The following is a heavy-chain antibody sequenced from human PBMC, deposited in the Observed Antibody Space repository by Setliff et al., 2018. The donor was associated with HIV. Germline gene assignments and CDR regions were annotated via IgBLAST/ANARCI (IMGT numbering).Heavy chain of an antibody. J-gene: IGHJ4*02. CDR1: GASIDRFF. D-gene: IGHD3-16*01. CDR3: ARELASSYFDF. CDR2: VYFSGDA. Sequence: SETLSLTCSVSGASIDRFFWSWIRQPPGKGLEWIGNVYFSGDATYNPSLKSRVTISIQTSRSQFSLALRSVTAADTATYYCARELASSYFDFWGQGALVTVSS. V-gene: IGHV4-59*01.